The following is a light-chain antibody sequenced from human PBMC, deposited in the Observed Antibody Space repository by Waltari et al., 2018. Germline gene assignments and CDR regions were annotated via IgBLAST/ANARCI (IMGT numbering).Light chain of an antibody. J-gene: IGKJ2*01. CDR2: AAS. Sequence: DIQMTQSPSVMYASVGDRVTITCRASQAINVCSGWFQQRPGEAPRRLIYAASTLQIGVPSRFSGSGYGTEFTLTISSLQPEDFAPYYCLQHKAYPHAFGQGTRVEIK. CDR3: LQHKAYPHA. CDR1: QAINVC. V-gene: IGKV1-17*03.